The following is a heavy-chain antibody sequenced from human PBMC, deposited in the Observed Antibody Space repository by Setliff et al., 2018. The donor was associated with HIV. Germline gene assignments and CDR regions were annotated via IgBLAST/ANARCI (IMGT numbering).Heavy chain of an antibody. D-gene: IGHD5-18*01. CDR2: IYTSGST. Sequence: PSETLSLTCIVSGDSVTGYHWNWIRQPAGKGLEWIGRIYTSGSTNYNPSLKSRVSMSVDTSKNQFYLHLSSVTAANTAVYYCARGGYGGAYYVAGYWGQGTKVTVSS. V-gene: IGHV4-4*07. CDR1: GDSVTGYH. J-gene: IGHJ4*02. CDR3: ARGGYGGAYYVAGY.